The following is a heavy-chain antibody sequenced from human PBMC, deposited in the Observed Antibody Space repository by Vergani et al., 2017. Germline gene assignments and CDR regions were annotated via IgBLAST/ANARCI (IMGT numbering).Heavy chain of an antibody. V-gene: IGHV3-30*18. CDR3: AKDPFGVVIIGWFDP. D-gene: IGHD3-3*01. CDR2: ISYDGSNK. Sequence: VQLVESGGGLVKPGGSLRLSCAASGFTFSNAWMSWVRQAPGKGLEWVAVISYDGSNKYYADSVKGRFTISRDNSKNTLYLQMNSLRAEDTAVYYCAKDPFGVVIIGWFDPWGQGTLVTVSS. CDR1: GFTFSNAW. J-gene: IGHJ5*02.